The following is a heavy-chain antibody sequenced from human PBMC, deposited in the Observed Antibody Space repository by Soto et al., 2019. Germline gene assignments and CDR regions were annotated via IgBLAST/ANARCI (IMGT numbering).Heavy chain of an antibody. V-gene: IGHV4-30-2*01. CDR3: ASNLYYDSSGYYRSDAFDI. CDR1: GGSISSGGYS. D-gene: IGHD3-22*01. Sequence: QLQLQESGSGLVKPSQTLSLTCAVSGGSISSGGYSWSWIRQPPGKGLEWIGYIYHSGSTYYNPSLKSRLTISVDRSKNQFSLKLSSVTAADTAVDYCASNLYYDSSGYYRSDAFDIWGQGTMVTVSS. J-gene: IGHJ3*02. CDR2: IYHSGST.